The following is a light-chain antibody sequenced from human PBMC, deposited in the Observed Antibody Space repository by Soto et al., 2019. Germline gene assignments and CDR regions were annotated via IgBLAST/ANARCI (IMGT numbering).Light chain of an antibody. V-gene: IGKV1-5*01. Sequence: DIQMTQSPSTLSASVGDRVTISCRASQGISTWLAWYQQKPGTAPKLLIYDASSWESGVPSRFSGSGSGTELTLTILSLQPDDYETYHCQQYSSYSRTFGQGTKVEIK. CDR3: QQYSSYSRT. CDR1: QGISTW. J-gene: IGKJ1*01. CDR2: DAS.